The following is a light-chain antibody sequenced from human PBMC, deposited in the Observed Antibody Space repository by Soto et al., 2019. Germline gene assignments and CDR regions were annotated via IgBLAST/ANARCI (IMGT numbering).Light chain of an antibody. CDR3: QQGHNCPLT. V-gene: IGKV3-15*01. J-gene: IGKJ2*01. CDR1: QSINSE. CDR2: CAS. Sequence: EIVMTQSPATLSLSPGERAALSCRSSQSINSEWAWYQQKPGQPPRLLIYCASTRATGVPARFTGSESGSAITRTTGGLQSEDFAVYYCQQGHNCPLTVGQGTRLEI.